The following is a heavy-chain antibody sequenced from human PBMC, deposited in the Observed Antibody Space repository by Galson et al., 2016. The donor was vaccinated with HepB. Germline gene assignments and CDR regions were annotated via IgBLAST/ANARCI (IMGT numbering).Heavy chain of an antibody. J-gene: IGHJ3*02. CDR1: GFPFTAYG. V-gene: IGHV3-73*01. Sequence: SLRISCAASGFPFTAYGLHWVRQASGKGLEWIGRIRSETNSFATTYGASVDGRFTISRDDSRNTTYLHMNSLMTGDTAVYYCTRLHDSGGPNCFDMWGPGTLVTVSS. CDR2: IRSETNSFAT. CDR3: TRLHDSGGPNCFDM. D-gene: IGHD6-19*01.